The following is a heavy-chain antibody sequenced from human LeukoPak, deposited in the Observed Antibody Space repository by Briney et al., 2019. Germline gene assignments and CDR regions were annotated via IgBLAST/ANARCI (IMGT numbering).Heavy chain of an antibody. CDR2: IIPIFGTA. CDR1: GGTFSSYA. D-gene: IGHD5-12*01. Sequence: ASVKVSCKASGGTFSSYAISWVRQAPGQGLEWMGGIIPIFGTANYAQKFQGRVTITADESTSTAYMELSSLRSEDTAVYYCARDPLRPNAFDIWGQGTMATVSS. V-gene: IGHV1-69*13. CDR3: ARDPLRPNAFDI. J-gene: IGHJ3*02.